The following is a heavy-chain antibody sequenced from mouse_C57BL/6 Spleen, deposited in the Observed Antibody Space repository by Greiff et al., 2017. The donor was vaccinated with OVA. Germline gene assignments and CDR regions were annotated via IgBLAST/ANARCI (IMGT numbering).Heavy chain of an antibody. V-gene: IGHV1-15*01. Sequence: VQLQQSGAELVRPGASVTLSCKASGYTFTDYEMHWVKQTPVHGLEWIGAIDPETGGTAYNQKFKGKAILTADKSSSTAYMELRSLTSEDSAVYYCTRREQLYYYAMDYWGQGTSVTVSS. J-gene: IGHJ4*01. D-gene: IGHD3-3*01. CDR1: GYTFTDYE. CDR2: IDPETGGT. CDR3: TRREQLYYYAMDY.